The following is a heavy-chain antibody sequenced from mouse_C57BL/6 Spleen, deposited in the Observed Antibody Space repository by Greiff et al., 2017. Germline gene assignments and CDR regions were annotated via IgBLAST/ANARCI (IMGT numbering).Heavy chain of an antibody. Sequence: QVQLKQPGAELVRPGTSVKLSCKASGYTFTSYWMHWVKQRPGQGLEWIGVIDPSDSYTNYNQKFKGKATLTVDTSSSTAYMQLSSLTSEDSAVYYCARRTRAMWYFDVWGTGTTVTVSS. CDR2: IDPSDSYT. CDR1: GYTFTSYW. V-gene: IGHV1-59*01. CDR3: ARRTRAMWYFDV. J-gene: IGHJ1*03. D-gene: IGHD3-1*01.